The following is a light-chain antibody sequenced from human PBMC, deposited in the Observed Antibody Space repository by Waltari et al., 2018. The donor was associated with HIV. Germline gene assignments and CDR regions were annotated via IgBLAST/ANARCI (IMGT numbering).Light chain of an antibody. J-gene: IGLJ2*01. CDR1: KLGDKY. CDR3: QAWDSSTAV. Sequence: SYELTQPPSVSVSPGQTASITCSGDKLGDKYACWYQQKPGQSPILVIDQDSKRASGIPERFSGSNSGNTATLTISGTQSMDDADYYCQAWDSSTAVFGGGTKLTVL. CDR2: QDS. V-gene: IGLV3-1*01.